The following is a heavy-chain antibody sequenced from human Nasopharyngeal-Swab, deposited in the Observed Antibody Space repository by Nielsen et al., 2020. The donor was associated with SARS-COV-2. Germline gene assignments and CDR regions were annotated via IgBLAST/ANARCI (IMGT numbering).Heavy chain of an antibody. CDR3: ARSHSGSFRAWFDP. CDR2: ISYDGSNK. D-gene: IGHD1-26*01. J-gene: IGHJ5*02. Sequence: VRQAPGKGLEWVAVISYDGSNKYYADSVKGRFTISRDNSKNTLHLQMNSLRAEDTAVYYCARSHSGSFRAWFDPWGQGTLVTVSS. V-gene: IGHV3-30-3*01.